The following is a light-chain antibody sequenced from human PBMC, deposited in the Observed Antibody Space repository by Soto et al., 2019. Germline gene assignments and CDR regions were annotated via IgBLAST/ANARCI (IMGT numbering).Light chain of an antibody. V-gene: IGKV1-5*01. J-gene: IGKJ1*01. CDR2: DVS. CDR1: QTVERW. CDR3: QQYHSYWT. Sequence: DIQMTQSPSTLSASVGDRVTITCRASQTVERWLAWYQQKPGKAPNLVISDVSSLERGVPSRFSGSGSGTEFTLTISGLQPDDFATYYCQQYHSYWTFGQGTKVDIK.